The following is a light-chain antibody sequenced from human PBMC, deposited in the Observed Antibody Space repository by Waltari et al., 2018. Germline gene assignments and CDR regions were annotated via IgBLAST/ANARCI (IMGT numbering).Light chain of an antibody. Sequence: QSVLTQAPSASGTPGQRVTISCSGSSSHIRSNDVNWYPQLPGTAPKLLIYNNEQRPSGVPDRFAGAKSGTSGSLAISGLQSEDEADYYCAAWDDTLNGYVFGTGTKATVL. V-gene: IGLV1-44*01. CDR2: NNE. J-gene: IGLJ1*01. CDR1: SSHIRSND. CDR3: AAWDDTLNGYV.